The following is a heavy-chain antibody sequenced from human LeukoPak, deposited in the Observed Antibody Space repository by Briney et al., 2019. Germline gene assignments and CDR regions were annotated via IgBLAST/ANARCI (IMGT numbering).Heavy chain of an antibody. J-gene: IGHJ4*02. D-gene: IGHD3-22*01. CDR1: GYTFTAYY. V-gene: IGHV1-46*01. CDR3: ASTQDFYDRSAYHY. Sequence: ASVKVSCKASGYTFTAYYMHWVRQAPGQGLEWMGIINPSGGSTSYAQKFQGRVTVTRDMSTSTVYMELSSLRSEDTAVYYCASTQDFYDRSAYHYWGQGTLVTVSS. CDR2: INPSGGST.